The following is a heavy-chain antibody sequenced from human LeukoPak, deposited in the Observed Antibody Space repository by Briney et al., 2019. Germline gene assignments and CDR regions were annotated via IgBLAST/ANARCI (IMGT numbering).Heavy chain of an antibody. V-gene: IGHV3-48*01. J-gene: IGHJ4*02. D-gene: IGHD6-13*01. Sequence: QPGGSLRLSCAASGFTFSSYSMNWVRQAPGKGLEWVSYISSSSSTIYYADSVKGRFTISRDNAKNSLYLQMNSLRAEDTAVYYCAKGLDDYSSSWYAYWGQGTLVTVSS. CDR2: ISSSSSTI. CDR1: GFTFSSYS. CDR3: AKGLDDYSSSWYAY.